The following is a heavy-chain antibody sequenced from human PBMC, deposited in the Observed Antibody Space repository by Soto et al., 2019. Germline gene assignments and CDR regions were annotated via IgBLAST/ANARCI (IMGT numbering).Heavy chain of an antibody. Sequence: GGSLRLSCAASGFTFSSYAMHWVRQAPGKGLEWVAVISYDGSNKYYADSVKGRFTISRDNSKNTLYLQMNSLRAEDTAVYYCASRRSSWYYFDYWGQGTPVTFSS. V-gene: IGHV3-30-3*01. J-gene: IGHJ4*02. CDR1: GFTFSSYA. CDR3: ASRRSSWYYFDY. D-gene: IGHD6-13*01. CDR2: ISYDGSNK.